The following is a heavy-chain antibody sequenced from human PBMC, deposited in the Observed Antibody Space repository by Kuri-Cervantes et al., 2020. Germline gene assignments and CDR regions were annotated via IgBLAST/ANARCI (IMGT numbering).Heavy chain of an antibody. D-gene: IGHD2-21*01. J-gene: IGHJ6*03. CDR1: GGTFSNYA. Sequence: ASVKVSCKASGGTFSNYAISWVRQATGQGLEWMGWMNPNSGNTGYAQKFQGRVSMTRNTSISTAYMELSSLRSEDTAVYYCARGTFLGYYDMDVWGKGTPVTVSS. CDR3: ARGTFLGYYDMDV. CDR2: MNPNSGNT. V-gene: IGHV1-8*01.